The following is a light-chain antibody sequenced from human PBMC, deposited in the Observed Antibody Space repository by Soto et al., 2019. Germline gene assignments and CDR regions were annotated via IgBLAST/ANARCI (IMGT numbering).Light chain of an antibody. Sequence: PITHTPYAESASVVDRVSINCRASQGISSWLAWYQQKPGKAPKLLIYAASSLHSGVPSRFSGGGSGTDFTLTISRLQPEDFATYSCQQYYILPLTFCGGSNVDVK. CDR1: QGISSW. CDR2: AAS. CDR3: QQYYILPLT. V-gene: IGKV1-12*01. J-gene: IGKJ4*01.